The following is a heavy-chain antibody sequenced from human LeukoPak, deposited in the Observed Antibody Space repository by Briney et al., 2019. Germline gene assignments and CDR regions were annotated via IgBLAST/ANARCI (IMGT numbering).Heavy chain of an antibody. D-gene: IGHD2-2*02. V-gene: IGHV3-11*06. CDR3: ARDGTQAAEVREVVPAAIPVWSY. J-gene: IGHJ4*02. Sequence: KPGGSLRLSCAASGFTFSDYYMSWIRQAPGKGLEWVSSISSSSSYIYYADSVKGRFTISRDNAKNSLYLQMNSLRAEDTAVYYCARDGTQAAEVREVVPAAIPVWSYWGQGTLVTVSS. CDR1: GFTFSDYY. CDR2: ISSSSSYI.